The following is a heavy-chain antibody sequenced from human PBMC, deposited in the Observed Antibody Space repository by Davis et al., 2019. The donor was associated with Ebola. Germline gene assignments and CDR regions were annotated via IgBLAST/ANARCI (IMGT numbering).Heavy chain of an antibody. CDR2: ISSSSSYI. CDR3: ARDGYGSVVPAASDAFDI. CDR1: GFTFSSYS. Sequence: PGGSLRLSCAASGFTFSSYSMNWVRQAPGKGLEWVSSISSSSSYIYYADSVKGRFTISRDNAKNSLYLQMNSLRAEDTAVYYCARDGYGSVVPAASDAFDIWGQGTMVTVSS. D-gene: IGHD2-2*01. V-gene: IGHV3-21*01. J-gene: IGHJ3*02.